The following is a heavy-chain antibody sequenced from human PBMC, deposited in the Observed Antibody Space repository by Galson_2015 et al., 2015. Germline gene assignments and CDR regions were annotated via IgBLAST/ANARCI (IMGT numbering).Heavy chain of an antibody. Sequence: SVKVSCKASGYTFTSYAMHWVRQAPGQRLEWMGWINAGNGNTKYSQKFQGRVTITRDTSASTAYMELSSLRSEDTAVYYCARDGDYGDYFNGMDVWGQGTTVTVSS. CDR3: ARDGDYGDYFNGMDV. CDR2: INAGNGNT. V-gene: IGHV1-3*01. J-gene: IGHJ6*02. CDR1: GYTFTSYA. D-gene: IGHD4-17*01.